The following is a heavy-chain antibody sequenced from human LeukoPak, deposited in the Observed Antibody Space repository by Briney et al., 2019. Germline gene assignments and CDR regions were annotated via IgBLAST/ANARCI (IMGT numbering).Heavy chain of an antibody. J-gene: IGHJ4*02. CDR1: GYTFTSYA. CDR2: IIPIFGTA. V-gene: IGHV1-69*13. CDR3: ASGTGYPTQAYFDY. Sequence: SVKVSCKASGYTFTSYAISWVRQAPGQGLEWMGGIIPIFGTANYAQKFQGRVTITADESTSTAYMELSSLRSEDTAVYYCASGTGYPTQAYFDYWGQGTLVTVSS. D-gene: IGHD3/OR15-3a*01.